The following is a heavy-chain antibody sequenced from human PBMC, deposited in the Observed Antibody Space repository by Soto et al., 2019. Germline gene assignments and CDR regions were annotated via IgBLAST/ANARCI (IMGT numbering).Heavy chain of an antibody. V-gene: IGHV3-11*06. Sequence: QVQLVESGGGLVKPGWSLRLSCAASGLTFNDHYMTWIRQAPGKGLEWVSFISSDSIYTNSADSVKGRFTISRDNAKNLLYLQMSSLRVEDTAVYYCARDSTGSGLDYGMDVWGQGTTVAVSS. CDR3: ARDSTGSGLDYGMDV. CDR1: GLTFNDHY. D-gene: IGHD3-10*01. CDR2: ISSDSIYT. J-gene: IGHJ6*02.